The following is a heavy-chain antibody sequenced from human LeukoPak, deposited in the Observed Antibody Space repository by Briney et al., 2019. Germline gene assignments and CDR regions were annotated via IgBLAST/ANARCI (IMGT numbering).Heavy chain of an antibody. V-gene: IGHV4-4*07. J-gene: IGHJ4*02. Sequence: SETLSLTCTVSGGSINNYYWSWIRQPAGKGLEWIGRIYTRGSTNYNPSLKSRVTISVDTSKNQFSLKLSSVTAADTAVYYCAREGWFGEFECLDYWGQGTLVTVSS. D-gene: IGHD3-10*01. CDR1: GGSINNYY. CDR2: IYTRGST. CDR3: AREGWFGEFECLDY.